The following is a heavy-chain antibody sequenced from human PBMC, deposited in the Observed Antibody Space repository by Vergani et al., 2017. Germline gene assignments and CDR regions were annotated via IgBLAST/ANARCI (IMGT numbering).Heavy chain of an antibody. Sequence: EVQLVQSGAEVKKPGESLKISCKGSGYSFTSYWIGWVRQMPGKGLEWMGIIYPGDSDTRYSPSFQGQVTISADKSISTAYLQWSSLKASDTAMYYCARPRGYCSSTSCYNLFDYWGQGTLVTVSS. J-gene: IGHJ4*02. CDR1: GYSFTSYW. D-gene: IGHD2-2*02. V-gene: IGHV5-51*01. CDR3: ARPRGYCSSTSCYNLFDY. CDR2: IYPGDSDT.